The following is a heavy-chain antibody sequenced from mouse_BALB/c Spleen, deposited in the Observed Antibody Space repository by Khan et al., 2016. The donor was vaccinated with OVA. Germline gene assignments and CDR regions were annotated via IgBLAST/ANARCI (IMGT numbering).Heavy chain of an antibody. CDR3: AWELRGFAY. J-gene: IGHJ3*01. CDR1: GDSITSGY. Sequence: EVQLQESGPGLVKPSQTLSLTCSVTGDSITSGYWNWIRKFPGNKLDYMGYISYSGNPYYNPSLKSRISITRDTSMNQYSLQLNSLTTEDTAKYYCAWELRGFAYWGQGTLVTVSA. CDR2: ISYSGNP. D-gene: IGHD2-1*01. V-gene: IGHV3-8*02.